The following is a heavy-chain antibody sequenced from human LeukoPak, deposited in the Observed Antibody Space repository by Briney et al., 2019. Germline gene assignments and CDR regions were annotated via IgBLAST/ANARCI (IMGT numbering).Heavy chain of an antibody. D-gene: IGHD6-19*01. V-gene: IGHV3-9*01. J-gene: IGHJ4*02. CDR1: GFTFDNYA. CDR3: AKVRGTYSSGYFFDY. Sequence: GGSLRLSCAASGFTFDNYAMHWVRQAPGKGLEWLSLISWNSGYIGYADSVKGRFTISRDNAKKTLDLQMNSLRAEDTAFYYCAKVRGTYSSGYFFDYWGQGTLVTVSS. CDR2: ISWNSGYI.